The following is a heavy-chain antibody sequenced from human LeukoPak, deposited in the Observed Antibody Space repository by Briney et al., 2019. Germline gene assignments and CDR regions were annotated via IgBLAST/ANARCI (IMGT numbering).Heavy chain of an antibody. Sequence: SETLSLTCTVSGGSISSYYWSWIRQPPGKGLEWIGYIYYSGSTNYNPSLKSRVTISVDTSKNQFSLKLSSVTAADTAVYYCARGGNYYDSSGYYRPFDYWGQGTLVTVSS. D-gene: IGHD3-22*01. CDR1: GGSISSYY. CDR3: ARGGNYYDSSGYYRPFDY. J-gene: IGHJ4*02. CDR2: IYYSGST. V-gene: IGHV4-59*01.